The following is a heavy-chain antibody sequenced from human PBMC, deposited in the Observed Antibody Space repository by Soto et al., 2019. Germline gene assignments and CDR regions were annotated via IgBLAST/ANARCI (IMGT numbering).Heavy chain of an antibody. Sequence: PSETLSLTCAVYGGSFSGYYWSWIRQPPGKGLEWIGEINHSGSTNYNPSLKSRVTISVDTSKNQFSLKLSSVTAADTAVYYCARGKIVVVVAATGHYYYYMDVWGKGTTVT. D-gene: IGHD2-15*01. V-gene: IGHV4-34*01. J-gene: IGHJ6*03. CDR1: GGSFSGYY. CDR2: INHSGST. CDR3: ARGKIVVVVAATGHYYYYMDV.